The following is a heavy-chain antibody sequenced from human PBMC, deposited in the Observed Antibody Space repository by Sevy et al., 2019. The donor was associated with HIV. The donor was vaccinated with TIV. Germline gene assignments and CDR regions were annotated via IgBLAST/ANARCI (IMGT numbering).Heavy chain of an antibody. V-gene: IGHV4-4*07. CDR1: GGSISSYY. CDR3: ARDGDRNMITFGGVIVRSEHYFDY. Sequence: SETLSLTCTVSGGSISSYYWSWIRQPAGKGLEWIGRIYTSGSTNYNPSLKSRVTMSVDTSKNQFSLKLSSVTAADTAVYYCARDGDRNMITFGGVIVRSEHYFDYWGQGTLVTVSS. D-gene: IGHD3-16*02. CDR2: IYTSGST. J-gene: IGHJ4*02.